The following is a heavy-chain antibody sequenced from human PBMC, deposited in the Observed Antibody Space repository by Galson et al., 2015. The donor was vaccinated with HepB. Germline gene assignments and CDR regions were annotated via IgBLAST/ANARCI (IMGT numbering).Heavy chain of an antibody. Sequence: SLRLSCAASGFTFSSYAMSWVRQAPGKGLEWVSAISGSGGSTYYADSVKGRFTISRDNSKNTLYLQMNSLRAEDAAVYYCANSPWSSSSGHYMDVWGKGTTVTVSS. J-gene: IGHJ6*03. CDR1: GFTFSSYA. CDR2: ISGSGGST. CDR3: ANSPWSSSSGHYMDV. D-gene: IGHD6-6*01. V-gene: IGHV3-23*01.